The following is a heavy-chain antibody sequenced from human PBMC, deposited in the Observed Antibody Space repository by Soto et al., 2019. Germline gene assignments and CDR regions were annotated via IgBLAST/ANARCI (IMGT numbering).Heavy chain of an antibody. J-gene: IGHJ1*01. CDR1: GGSFSGYY. V-gene: IGHV4-34*01. CDR2: INHSGGT. Sequence: SETLSLTCAVYGGSFSGYYWSWIRQPPGKGLEWIGEINHSGGTNYNPSLKSRVTISVDTSKNQFSLKLSSATAEDTAVYYCAKVFVVVVAATRQSKYFQHWGQGTLVTVSS. D-gene: IGHD2-15*01. CDR3: AKVFVVVVAATRQSKYFQH.